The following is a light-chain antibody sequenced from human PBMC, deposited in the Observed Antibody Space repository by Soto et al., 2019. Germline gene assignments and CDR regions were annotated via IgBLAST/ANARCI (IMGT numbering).Light chain of an antibody. V-gene: IGKV1-9*01. CDR1: QTISSW. J-gene: IGKJ5*01. Sequence: IHMTQAPASLSASVVYRVTITFRASQTISSWLAWYQQKPGKAPKLLIYAASNFQSGVPSRFSGSGSGTHFTLTISSLQPEDFATYYCQQLHGYPITFGQGTRLEIK. CDR3: QQLHGYPIT. CDR2: AAS.